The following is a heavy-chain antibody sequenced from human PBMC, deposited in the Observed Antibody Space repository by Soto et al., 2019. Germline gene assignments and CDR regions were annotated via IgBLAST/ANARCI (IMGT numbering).Heavy chain of an antibody. V-gene: IGHV4-31*03. CDR3: ARLESVTRSLGYFDY. J-gene: IGHJ4*02. D-gene: IGHD7-27*01. CDR2: IYYSGST. Sequence: SETLSLTCTVSGGSIGRSDYYWSWVRQLPGRGLEWIAYIYYSGSTFYNPSLMSRLAISVDTSRNQFSLSLTSVTAADTAVYYCARLESVTRSLGYFDYWGQGIRVTVSS. CDR1: GGSIGRSDYY.